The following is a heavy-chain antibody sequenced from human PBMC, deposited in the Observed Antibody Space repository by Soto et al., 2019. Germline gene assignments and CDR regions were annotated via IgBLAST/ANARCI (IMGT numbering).Heavy chain of an antibody. CDR3: ARDPHLSYFDY. CDR2: ISYDGSNK. CDR1: GFTFSSYA. J-gene: IGHJ4*02. Sequence: QVQLVESGGGVVQPGGSLRLSCAASGFTFSSYAMHWVRQAPGKGLEWVAVISYDGSNKYYADSVKGRFTISRDNSKNTLYLQMNSLRAEDTAVYYCARDPHLSYFDYWGQGTLVTVSS. V-gene: IGHV3-30-3*01.